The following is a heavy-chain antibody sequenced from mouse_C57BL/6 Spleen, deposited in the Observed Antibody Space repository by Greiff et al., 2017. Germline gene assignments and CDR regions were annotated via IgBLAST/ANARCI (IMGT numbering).Heavy chain of an antibody. Sequence: QVQLQQSGAELVKPGASVKISCKASGYAFSSYWMNWVKQRPGKGLEWIGQIYPGDGATNYNGKFKGKATLTADKSSSTAYMQLSSLTSEDSAVYFCARSYGSSYWYFDVWGTGTTVTVSS. CDR2: IYPGDGAT. D-gene: IGHD1-1*01. J-gene: IGHJ1*03. CDR3: ARSYGSSYWYFDV. CDR1: GYAFSSYW. V-gene: IGHV1-80*01.